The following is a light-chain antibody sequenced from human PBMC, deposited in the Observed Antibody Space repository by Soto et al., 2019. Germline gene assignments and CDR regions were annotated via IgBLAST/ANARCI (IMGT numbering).Light chain of an antibody. CDR1: QSISSW. CDR2: DAS. Sequence: DIQMTQSPSTLSASVGDRVTITCRASQSISSWLTWYQQKPGKAPKLLIYDASSLESGVPSRFSGSGSGTEFTLTISSLQPDDFATYYCQQYNSYSLTFGGGTKVEIK. J-gene: IGKJ4*01. CDR3: QQYNSYSLT. V-gene: IGKV1-5*01.